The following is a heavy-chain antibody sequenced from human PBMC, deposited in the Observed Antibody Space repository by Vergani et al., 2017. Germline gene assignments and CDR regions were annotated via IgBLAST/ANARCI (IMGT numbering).Heavy chain of an antibody. V-gene: IGHV4-59*01. CDR3: ARTDTAMAIDY. J-gene: IGHJ4*02. CDR2: IYYSGST. D-gene: IGHD5-18*01. Sequence: QVQLQESGPGLVKPSETLSLTCTVSGGSISSYYWSWIRQPPGKGLEWIGYIYYSGSTNYNPSLKSRVTISVDTSKNQFSLKRSSVTAADTAVYYCARTDTAMAIDYWGQGTLVTVSS. CDR1: GGSISSYY.